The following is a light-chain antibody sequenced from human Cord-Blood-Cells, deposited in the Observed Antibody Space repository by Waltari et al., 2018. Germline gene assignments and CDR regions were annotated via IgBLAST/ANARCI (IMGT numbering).Light chain of an antibody. Sequence: QSALTQPASVSGSPGQSITISCTGTSSDVGGYNYVSWYQQHPGKAPKLMIYDVSKRPLGVSNRRSGSKTGNTASLTISGLQDEDEADYYCSSYTSSSTVVFGGGTKLTVL. CDR1: SSDVGGYNY. CDR3: SSYTSSSTVV. J-gene: IGLJ2*01. CDR2: DVS. V-gene: IGLV2-14*01.